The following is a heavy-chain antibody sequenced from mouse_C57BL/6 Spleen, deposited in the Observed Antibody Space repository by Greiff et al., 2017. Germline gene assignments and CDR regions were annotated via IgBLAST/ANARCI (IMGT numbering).Heavy chain of an antibody. D-gene: IGHD2-3*01. V-gene: IGHV1-80*01. CDR1: GYAFSSYW. Sequence: QVQLQQSGAELVKPGASVKISCKASGYAFSSYWMNWVKQRPGKGLEWIGQIYPGDGDTNYNGKFKGKATLTADKSSSTAYMQLSSLTSEDSAVYFCARDYDGYRVFAYWGQGTLVTVSA. CDR3: ARDYDGYRVFAY. J-gene: IGHJ3*01. CDR2: IYPGDGDT.